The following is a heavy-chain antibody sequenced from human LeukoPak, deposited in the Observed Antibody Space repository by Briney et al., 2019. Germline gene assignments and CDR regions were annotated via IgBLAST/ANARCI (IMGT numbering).Heavy chain of an antibody. J-gene: IGHJ4*02. V-gene: IGHV1-8*03. CDR1: GYTFTSYG. D-gene: IGHD1-20*01. CDR2: MNPNSGHT. Sequence: GASVKVSCKASGYTFTSYGISWVRQATGQGLQWMGWMNPNSGHTAYAQKFQGRVTITRNTSISTAYMDLSSLRSEDTAVYYCARAAPGVTGTVDYWGQGTLVTVSS. CDR3: ARAAPGVTGTVDY.